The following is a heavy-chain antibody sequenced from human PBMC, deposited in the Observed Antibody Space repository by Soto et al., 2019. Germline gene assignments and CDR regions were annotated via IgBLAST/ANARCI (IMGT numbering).Heavy chain of an antibody. J-gene: IGHJ6*03. CDR3: ARGGTYGYYYMDV. CDR1: VFTFSSYG. V-gene: IGHV3-33*01. D-gene: IGHD3-16*01. CDR2: IWYDGSNK. Sequence: SLRLSCAASVFTFSSYGMHWVRQAPGKGLEWVAVIWYDGSNKYYADSVKGRFTISRDNSKNTLYLQMNSLRAEDTAVYYCARGGTYGYYYMDVWGKGTTVTVSS.